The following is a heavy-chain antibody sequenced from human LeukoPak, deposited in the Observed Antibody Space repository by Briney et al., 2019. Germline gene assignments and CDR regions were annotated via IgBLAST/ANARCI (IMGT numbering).Heavy chain of an antibody. J-gene: IGHJ1*01. Sequence: GGSLRLSCAASGFTFRSNWMNWVRQAPGKGLEWVAHVQPDGSAKIYADSVKGRFTISRDNAKDSVYLQMNSLRVEDTAVYYCARDFFGWSSLGHWGQGTLVAVSS. CDR3: ARDFFGWSSLGH. CDR1: GFTFRSNW. CDR2: VQPDGSAK. D-gene: IGHD6-19*01. V-gene: IGHV3-7*01.